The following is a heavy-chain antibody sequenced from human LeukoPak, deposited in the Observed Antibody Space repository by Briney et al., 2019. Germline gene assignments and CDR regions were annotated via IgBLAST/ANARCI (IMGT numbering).Heavy chain of an antibody. D-gene: IGHD1-26*01. CDR1: GFTFSSYW. CDR3: ARHWGVGATIGFDY. J-gene: IGHJ4*02. CDR2: IKQDGSEK. Sequence: GGSLRLSCVVSGFTFSSYWMSWVRQAPGKGLEWVANIKQDGSEKYYVDSVKGRFTISRDNAKNSLYLQMNSLRAEDTAVYYCARHWGVGATIGFDYWGQGTLVTVSS. V-gene: IGHV3-7*01.